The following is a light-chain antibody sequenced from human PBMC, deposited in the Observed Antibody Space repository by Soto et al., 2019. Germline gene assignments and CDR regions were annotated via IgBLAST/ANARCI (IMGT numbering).Light chain of an antibody. J-gene: IGKJ1*01. CDR2: AAS. CDR3: QQSGDSPPWT. CDR1: QSIRIY. V-gene: IGKV1-39*01. Sequence: EIQMTQSPASLSASVGGRVTITCRANQSIRIYLNWYQQKPGKAPELLIFAASSLQSGVPSRFSGSGSGTDFTLTISSLQPEDFATYYCQQSGDSPPWTFGQGTKVDIK.